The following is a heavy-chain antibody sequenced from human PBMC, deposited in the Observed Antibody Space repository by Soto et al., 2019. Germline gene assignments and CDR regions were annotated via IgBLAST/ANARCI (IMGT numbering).Heavy chain of an antibody. CDR2: IYSGGST. V-gene: IGHV3-53*01. D-gene: IGHD5-18*01. Sequence: GGSLRLSCAASGFTVSSNYMSWVRQAPGKGLEWVSVIYSGGSTYYADSVKGRFTISRDNSKNTLYLQMNGLRAEDTAVYYCARAGTAMDFYYGMDVWGQGTTVTVSS. CDR1: GFTVSSNY. CDR3: ARAGTAMDFYYGMDV. J-gene: IGHJ6*02.